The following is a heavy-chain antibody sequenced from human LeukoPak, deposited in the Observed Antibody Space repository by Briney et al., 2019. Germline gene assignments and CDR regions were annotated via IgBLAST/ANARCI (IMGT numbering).Heavy chain of an antibody. V-gene: IGHV3-23*01. CDR2: ISGSGGNT. J-gene: IGHJ4*02. D-gene: IGHD4-23*01. CDR3: AKELGGPRYYDY. Sequence: GGSLRLSCAASGFTFSSYAMSWVRQAPGKGLEWVSVISGSGGNTYYADSVKGRFTISRDNSKNTLYLQMNSLRAEDTAVFYCAKELGGPRYYDYWGQGTLVTVSS. CDR1: GFTFSSYA.